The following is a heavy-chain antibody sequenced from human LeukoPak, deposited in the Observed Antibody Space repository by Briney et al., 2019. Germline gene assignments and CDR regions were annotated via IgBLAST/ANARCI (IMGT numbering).Heavy chain of an antibody. CDR1: GESFSDYY. CDR3: ARSVSREGHNFIAYYFDY. Sequence: SETLSLTCAVYGESFSDYYWTWIRQPPGKGLEWIGEIEDSGSTNSNPSLKSRVTLSVDTSKSQFSLRLNSVTAADTAVYFCARSVSREGHNFIAYYFDYWSQGTLVTVSS. J-gene: IGHJ4*02. D-gene: IGHD5-24*01. V-gene: IGHV4-34*01. CDR2: IEDSGST.